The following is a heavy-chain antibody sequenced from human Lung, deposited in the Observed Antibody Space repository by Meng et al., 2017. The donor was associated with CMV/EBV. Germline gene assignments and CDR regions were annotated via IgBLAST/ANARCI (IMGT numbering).Heavy chain of an antibody. Sequence: SXXVSXKASGYTFTYRYLHWVRQAPGQALEWMGWITPFNGNTNYAQKFQDRVTITRDRSMSTAYMELSSLRSEDTAMYYCAGCLTEVVPGDFDFWGQGALVTVSS. D-gene: IGHD2-15*01. J-gene: IGHJ4*01. CDR2: ITPFNGNT. CDR3: AGCLTEVVPGDFDF. CDR1: GYTFTYRY. V-gene: IGHV1-45*02.